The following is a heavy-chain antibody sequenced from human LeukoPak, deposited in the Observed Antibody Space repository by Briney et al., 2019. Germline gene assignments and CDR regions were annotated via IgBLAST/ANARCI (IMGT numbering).Heavy chain of an antibody. CDR3: ARDLASMVVAATGDY. CDR2: ISYDGSNK. CDR1: GFTFSSYA. Sequence: GGSLRLSCAASGFTFSSYAMHWVRQAPGKGLEWVAVISYDGSNKFYADSVKGRFTISRDNSKNTLYLQMNSLRAEDTAVYYCARDLASMVVAATGDYWGQGTLVTVSS. V-gene: IGHV3-30-3*01. J-gene: IGHJ4*02. D-gene: IGHD2-15*01.